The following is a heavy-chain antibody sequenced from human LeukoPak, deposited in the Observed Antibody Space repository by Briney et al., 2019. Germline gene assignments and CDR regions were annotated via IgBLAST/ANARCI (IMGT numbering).Heavy chain of an antibody. CDR3: AKSDHGNGDYDY. CDR2: IKQDGSEK. Sequence: GGSLRLSCAASGFTFSSYWMSWVRQAPGKGLEWVANIKQDGSEKYYVDSVKGRFTISRDNSKNTLYLQMNSLKAEDTALYYCAKSDHGNGDYDYWGQGTLVTVSS. V-gene: IGHV3-7*01. J-gene: IGHJ4*02. CDR1: GFTFSSYW. D-gene: IGHD1-26*01.